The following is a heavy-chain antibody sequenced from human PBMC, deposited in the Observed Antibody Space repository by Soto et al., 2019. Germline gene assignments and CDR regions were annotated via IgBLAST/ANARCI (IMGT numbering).Heavy chain of an antibody. J-gene: IGHJ4*02. Sequence: EVQLVESGGGLVKPGGSLRLSCAASGFTFSSYSMNWVRQAPGKGLEWVSSISSSSSYIYYADSVTGRFTISRDNAKNSLYLQMNSRRAEDTAVYYCARGGWYDYVWGSYRFYFDYWGQGTLVTVSS. CDR1: GFTFSSYS. D-gene: IGHD3-16*02. CDR3: ARGGWYDYVWGSYRFYFDY. V-gene: IGHV3-21*01. CDR2: ISSSSSYI.